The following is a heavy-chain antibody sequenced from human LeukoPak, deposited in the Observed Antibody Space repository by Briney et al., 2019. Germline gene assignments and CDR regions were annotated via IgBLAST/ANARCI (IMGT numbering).Heavy chain of an antibody. J-gene: IGHJ4*02. V-gene: IGHV4-39*01. CDR2: INYSGST. Sequence: GSLRLSCAASGFTFSTYATSWVRQAPGKGLEWIATINYSGSTYYNPSLKSRVTISVDTSKNQFSLKLSSVTAADTTVYYCARYVVYGSGFYYFDYWGQGTLVTVSS. CDR1: GFTFSTYA. CDR3: ARYVVYGSGFYYFDY. D-gene: IGHD3-10*01.